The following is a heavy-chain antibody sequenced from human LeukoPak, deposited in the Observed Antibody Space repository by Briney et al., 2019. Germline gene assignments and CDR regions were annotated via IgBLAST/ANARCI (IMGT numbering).Heavy chain of an antibody. V-gene: IGHV3-53*01. D-gene: IGHD6-19*01. CDR2: IYSGGST. J-gene: IGHJ4*02. CDR3: ARDAVAGKGGYFDY. CDR1: GFTVSSNY. Sequence: PGGSLRLSCAASGFTVSSNYMSWVRQAPGKGLEWVSVIYSGGSTYYADSVKGRFTISRDNSKNTLYLQMNSLRAEDTAVYYCARDAVAGKGGYFDYWGQGTLVTVSS.